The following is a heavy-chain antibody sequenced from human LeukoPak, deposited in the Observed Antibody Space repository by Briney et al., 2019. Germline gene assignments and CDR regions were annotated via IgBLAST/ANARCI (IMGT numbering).Heavy chain of an antibody. J-gene: IGHJ6*02. CDR2: ISSSSSYI. CDR1: GFTFSSYS. CDR3: ARGLPNYYGMDV. D-gene: IGHD2-8*01. V-gene: IGHV3-21*01. Sequence: GGSLRLSCAASGFTFSSYSMNWVRQAPGKGLEWVSSISSSSSYIYYADSVKGRFTISRDNAKNTVYLQMNSLRTEDTAVYYCARGLPNYYGMDVWGQGTTVIVSS.